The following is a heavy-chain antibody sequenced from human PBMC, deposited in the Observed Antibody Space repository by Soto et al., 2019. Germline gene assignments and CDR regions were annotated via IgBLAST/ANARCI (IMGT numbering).Heavy chain of an antibody. CDR2: IYYSGST. D-gene: IGHD1-26*01. CDR1: GGSISSYY. CDR3: ARSGNWFDP. V-gene: IGHV4-59*08. J-gene: IGHJ5*02. Sequence: PSETLSLTCTVSGGSISSYYWSWVRQPPGKGLEWIGYIYYSGSTNYNPSLKGRVTISVDTSKNQFSLKLSSVTAADTAVYYCARSGNWFDPWGQGTLVPVSS.